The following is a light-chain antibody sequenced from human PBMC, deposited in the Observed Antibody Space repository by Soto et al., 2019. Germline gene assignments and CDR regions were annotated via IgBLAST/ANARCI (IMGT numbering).Light chain of an antibody. Sequence: QSVLTQPPSVSGAPGQGVTISCTGGSSNIGAGYDVHWYQQLPGTAPKLLIYGKTNRPSGVPDRFSGSKSGTSASLAITGLQAEDDADYYCQSYDSLNGPVFGGGTKLTVL. J-gene: IGLJ2*01. CDR2: GKT. CDR1: SSNIGAGYD. V-gene: IGLV1-40*01. CDR3: QSYDSLNGPV.